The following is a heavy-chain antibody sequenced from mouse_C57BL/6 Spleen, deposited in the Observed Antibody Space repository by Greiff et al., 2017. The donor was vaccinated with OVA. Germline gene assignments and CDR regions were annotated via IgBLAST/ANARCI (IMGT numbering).Heavy chain of an antibody. D-gene: IGHD2-5*01. Sequence: VQLKESGPGLVKPSQSLSLTCSVTGYSITSGYYWNWIRQFPGNKLEWMGYISYDGSNNYNPSLKNRISITRDTSKNQFFLKLNSVTTEDTATYYCARSPYYSNPYAMDYWGQGTSVTVSS. V-gene: IGHV3-6*01. CDR3: ARSPYYSNPYAMDY. CDR1: GYSITSGYY. CDR2: ISYDGSN. J-gene: IGHJ4*01.